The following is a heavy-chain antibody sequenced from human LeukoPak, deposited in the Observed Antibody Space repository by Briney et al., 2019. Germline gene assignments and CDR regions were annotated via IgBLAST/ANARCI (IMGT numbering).Heavy chain of an antibody. CDR3: AREPVVTGNFDH. CDR1: GFTFSSYE. J-gene: IGHJ4*02. CDR2: ISSSGSTI. Sequence: GGSLRLSCAASGFTFSSYEMNWVRQAPGKGLEWVSYISSSGSTIYYADSVKGRFTISRDNAKNSLYLQMNSLRAEDTAVYYCAREPVVTGNFDHWGQGTLVTVSS. D-gene: IGHD4-23*01. V-gene: IGHV3-48*03.